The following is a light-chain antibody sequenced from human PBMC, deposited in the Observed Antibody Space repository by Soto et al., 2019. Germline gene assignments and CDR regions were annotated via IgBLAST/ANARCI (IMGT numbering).Light chain of an antibody. CDR2: DAS. CDR1: QSVSSY. Sequence: EIVLTQSPATLSLSPGERATLSCRASQSVSSYLAWYKQKPGQAPRLLIYDASNRATGIPARFSGSGSGKDFTLTIISLEPEDFAVYYCQQRSNWPLITFCQGTRLEIK. V-gene: IGKV3-11*01. CDR3: QQRSNWPLIT. J-gene: IGKJ5*01.